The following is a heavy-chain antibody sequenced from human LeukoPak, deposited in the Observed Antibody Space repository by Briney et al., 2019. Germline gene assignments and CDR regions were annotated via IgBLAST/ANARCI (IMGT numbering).Heavy chain of an antibody. CDR3: ASLNDYGDSN. Sequence: SETLSLTCAVYGGSFSGYYWSWIRQPPGKRLEWIGEINHSGSTNYNPSLKSRVTISVDTSKNQFSLKLSSVTAADTAVYYCASLNDYGDSNWGQGTLVTVSS. CDR2: INHSGST. D-gene: IGHD4-17*01. V-gene: IGHV4-34*01. J-gene: IGHJ4*02. CDR1: GGSFSGYY.